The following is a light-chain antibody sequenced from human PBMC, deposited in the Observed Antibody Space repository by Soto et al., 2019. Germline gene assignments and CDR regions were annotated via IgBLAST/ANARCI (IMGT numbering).Light chain of an antibody. CDR1: SNDVGLYNY. CDR2: DVT. Sequence: QSALTQPASVSGSPGQSITISCTGSSNDVGLYNYVSWYQQHPGKAPKLVISDVTNRPSGVSDRFSGSKSGNTASLTISGLQAEDEGIYHCASYARGRPLFGGGTKLTVL. J-gene: IGLJ2*01. V-gene: IGLV2-14*03. CDR3: ASYARGRPL.